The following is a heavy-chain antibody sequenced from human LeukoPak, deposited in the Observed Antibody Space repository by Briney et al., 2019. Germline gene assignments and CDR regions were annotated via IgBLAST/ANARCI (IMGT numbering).Heavy chain of an antibody. V-gene: IGHV1-69*13. CDR3: AAASPYYDILTGYSP. D-gene: IGHD3-9*01. CDR1: GGTFSSYA. J-gene: IGHJ5*02. CDR2: IIPIFGTA. Sequence: GASVKVSCKASGGTFSSYAISWVRQAPGQGLEWMGGIIPIFGTANYAQKFQGRVTITADESTSTAYMELSSLRSEDTAVYYCAAASPYYDILTGYSPWGQGTLVTVSS.